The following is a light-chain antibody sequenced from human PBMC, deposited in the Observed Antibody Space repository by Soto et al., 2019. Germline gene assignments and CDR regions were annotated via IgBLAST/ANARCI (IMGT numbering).Light chain of an antibody. Sequence: VLTQSPDILSLSPGQTATLFCRASESVDRYVAWYQQKVGQAPRLLIYDAFTRATGVAARFSGSGSATDFTLTIGSLGLEDFAVYYCKQRARWPSSFGPGTKVRSN. V-gene: IGKV3-11*01. J-gene: IGKJ2*01. CDR1: ESVDRY. CDR2: DAF. CDR3: KQRARWPSS.